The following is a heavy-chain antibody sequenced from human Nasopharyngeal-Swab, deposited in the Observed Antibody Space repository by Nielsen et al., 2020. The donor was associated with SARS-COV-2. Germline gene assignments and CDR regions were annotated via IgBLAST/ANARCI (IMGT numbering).Heavy chain of an antibody. J-gene: IGHJ4*02. CDR2: ISWNSGST. V-gene: IGHV3-9*01. D-gene: IGHD7-27*01. CDR3: AEDGGGLTGDLCYFDY. CDR1: GFTFDDYA. Sequence: GGSLRLSCAASGFTFDDYAMHWVRQAPGKGLEWVSGISWNSGSTGYADSVKGRFTISRDNAKNSLYLQMTSLRAEDTALYYCAEDGGGLTGDLCYFDYWGQGTLVTVSS.